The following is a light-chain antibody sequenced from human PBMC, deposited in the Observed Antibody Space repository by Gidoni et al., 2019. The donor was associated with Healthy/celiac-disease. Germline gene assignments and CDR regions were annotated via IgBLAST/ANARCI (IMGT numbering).Light chain of an antibody. CDR3: QQYNNWPPVT. Sequence: EIVMTQSPATLSVSPGERATLSCRASQIVSSNLAWYQQKPGQAPRLLIYGASTRATGIPARFSGSGSGTEFTRTISSLQSEDFAVYYCQQYNNWPPVTFXQXTKVEIK. V-gene: IGKV3-15*01. J-gene: IGKJ1*01. CDR1: QIVSSN. CDR2: GAS.